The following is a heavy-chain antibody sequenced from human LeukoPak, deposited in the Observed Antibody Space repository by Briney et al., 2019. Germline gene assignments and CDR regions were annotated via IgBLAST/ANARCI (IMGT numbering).Heavy chain of an antibody. J-gene: IGHJ4*02. CDR3: ARLRATVEGGDY. Sequence: GASVKVSCKASGYTFTSYDINWVRQATGQGLEWMGWINPNSGGTNYAQKFQGRVTMTRDTSISTAYMELSRLRSDDTAVYYCARLRATVEGGDYWGQGTLVTVSS. CDR1: GYTFTSYD. D-gene: IGHD4-23*01. CDR2: INPNSGGT. V-gene: IGHV1-2*02.